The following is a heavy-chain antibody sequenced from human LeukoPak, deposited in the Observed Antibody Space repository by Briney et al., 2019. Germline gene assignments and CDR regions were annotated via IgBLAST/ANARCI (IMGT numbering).Heavy chain of an antibody. V-gene: IGHV3-48*01. J-gene: IGHJ4*02. D-gene: IGHD2/OR15-2a*01. CDR1: GFSFSGDI. CDR3: ARLINGYFDC. Sequence: RGSLRLSCAASGFSFSGDIMTWVRQAPGKGLEWVSYISSSSSTIFYADSVKGRFTISRDNAKNSLYLQMNSLRAEDTAVYYCARLINGYFDCWGQGTLVTVSS. CDR2: ISSSSSTI.